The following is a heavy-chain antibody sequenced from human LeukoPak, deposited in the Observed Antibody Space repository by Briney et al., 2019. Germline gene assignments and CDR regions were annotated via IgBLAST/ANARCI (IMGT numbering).Heavy chain of an antibody. J-gene: IGHJ2*01. V-gene: IGHV4-59*08. D-gene: IGHD3-22*01. CDR2: VSYSGST. CDR1: GASISSYY. Sequence: SETLSLTCTVSGASISSYYWSWIRQPPEKGLESIGYVSYSGSTNYNPSLKSRVTISVDTSKSQFSLKLNSVTAADTAVYFCARRDSSGYWFFDLWGRGALVTVSS. CDR3: ARRDSSGYWFFDL.